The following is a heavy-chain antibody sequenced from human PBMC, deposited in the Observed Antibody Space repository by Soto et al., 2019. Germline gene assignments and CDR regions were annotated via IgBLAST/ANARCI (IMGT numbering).Heavy chain of an antibody. CDR3: AKDLHFFGGRYGENWFDP. J-gene: IGHJ5*02. Sequence: PGGSLRLSCAASGFTFSSYAMSWVRQAPGKGLEWVSAISGSGGSTYYADSVKGRFTISRDNSKNTLYVQMNSLRAEDTAVYYCAKDLHFFGGRYGENWFDPWGQGTLVTVSS. CDR1: GFTFSSYA. D-gene: IGHD4-17*01. CDR2: ISGSGGST. V-gene: IGHV3-23*01.